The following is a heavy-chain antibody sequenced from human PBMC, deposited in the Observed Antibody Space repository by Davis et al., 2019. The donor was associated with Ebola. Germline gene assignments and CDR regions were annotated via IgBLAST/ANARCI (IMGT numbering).Heavy chain of an antibody. CDR2: NYWDDDK. D-gene: IGHD2-15*01. J-gene: IGHJ6*02. Sequence: SGPTLVKPTPTLTLTCTFPGFSLSTSGVGVGWIRQPQAQALEWLALNYWDDDKRYSPPPKSRLTITKHTSKNQVVLTMTNMNPVDTATYYCAHSPRYYCGGGSCYRLYGMDVWGQGTTVTVSS. CDR1: GFSLSTSGVG. CDR3: AHSPRYYCGGGSCYRLYGMDV. V-gene: IGHV2-5*02.